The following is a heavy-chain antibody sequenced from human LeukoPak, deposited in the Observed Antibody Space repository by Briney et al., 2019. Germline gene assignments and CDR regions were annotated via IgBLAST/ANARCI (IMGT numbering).Heavy chain of an antibody. CDR2: FDPEDGET. V-gene: IGHV1-24*01. CDR3: ARGTYYYGSGSYYSDAFDI. D-gene: IGHD3-10*01. J-gene: IGHJ3*02. Sequence: ASVKVSCKVSGYTLTELSMHWVRQAPGKGLEWMGGFDPEDGETIYAQKFQGRVTMTEDTSTDTAYMELSSLRSEDTAVYYCARGTYYYGSGSYYSDAFDIWGQGTMVTVST. CDR1: GYTLTELS.